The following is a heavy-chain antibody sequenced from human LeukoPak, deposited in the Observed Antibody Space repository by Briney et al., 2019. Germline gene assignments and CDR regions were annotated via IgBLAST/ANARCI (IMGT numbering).Heavy chain of an antibody. V-gene: IGHV1-2*02. Sequence: GASVKVSCKASGYTFTGYYMHWVRQAAGQGREWVGWINPNSGGTNYAQKFQGRVTMTTDTSISTDYMQLSRLRSDAAAVSYCARGGEGEYYFDYWGQGTLVTVSS. CDR2: INPNSGGT. J-gene: IGHJ4*02. CDR1: GYTFTGYY. D-gene: IGHD3-16*01. CDR3: ARGGEGEYYFDY.